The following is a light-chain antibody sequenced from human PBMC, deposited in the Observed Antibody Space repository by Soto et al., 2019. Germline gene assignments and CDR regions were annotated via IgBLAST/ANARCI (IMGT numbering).Light chain of an antibody. CDR3: SSFTSAYTFV. J-gene: IGLJ1*01. Sequence: QSVLAQPASVSGSPGQSIAISCTGTNSDVGGYNYVSWYQQHPGKAPKLLISEVSIRPSGVSDRFSGSKSGNTASLTISGLQTEDEADYYCSSFTSAYTFVFGSGTKVTVL. CDR2: EVS. CDR1: NSDVGGYNY. V-gene: IGLV2-14*01.